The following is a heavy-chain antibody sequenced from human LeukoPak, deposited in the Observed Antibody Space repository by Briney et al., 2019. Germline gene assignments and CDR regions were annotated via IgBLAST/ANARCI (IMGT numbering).Heavy chain of an antibody. D-gene: IGHD2-2*01. Sequence: PSETLSLTCAVYGGSFSGYYWSWIRQPPGKGLEWIGEINHSGSTNYNPSLKSRVTISVDTSKNQFSLKLSSLTAADTAVYYCARGIPGSVVVPAALYYFDYGGQGTLVTVSS. CDR2: INHSGST. J-gene: IGHJ4*02. CDR1: GGSFSGYY. CDR3: ARGIPGSVVVPAALYYFDY. V-gene: IGHV4-34*01.